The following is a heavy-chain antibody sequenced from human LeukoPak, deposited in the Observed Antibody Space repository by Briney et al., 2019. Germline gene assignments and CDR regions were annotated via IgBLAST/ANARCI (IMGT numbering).Heavy chain of an antibody. CDR1: GYTLTELS. CDR3: ATDPDYYGSGSYYY. V-gene: IGHV1-24*01. D-gene: IGHD3-10*01. CDR2: FDPEDGET. J-gene: IGHJ4*02. Sequence: ASVKVSCKVSGYTLTELSMHWVRQAPGKGLEWMGGFDPEDGETIYAQKFQGRVTMTEDTSTDTAYMELSSLRSEDTAVYYCATDPDYYGSGSYYYWGRGTLVTVSS.